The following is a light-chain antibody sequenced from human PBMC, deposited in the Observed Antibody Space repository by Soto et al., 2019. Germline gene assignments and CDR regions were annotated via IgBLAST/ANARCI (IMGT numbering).Light chain of an antibody. CDR2: GAY. Sequence: DIQLTQSPSTRSGSVGDRVTITCRASQVIGNYLAWYQQKPGKVPKLLIYGAYTLQSGVPSRFSGSGSGTDFTLTISSLQPEDVAIYYCQKYNSGLITFGQGTRLEIK. V-gene: IGKV1-27*01. J-gene: IGKJ5*01. CDR1: QVIGNY. CDR3: QKYNSGLIT.